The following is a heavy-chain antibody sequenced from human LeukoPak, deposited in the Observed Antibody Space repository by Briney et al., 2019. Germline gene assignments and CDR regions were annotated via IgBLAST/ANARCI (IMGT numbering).Heavy chain of an antibody. CDR3: ARHVHHSSGFEYYFDY. CDR2: VYYSGST. CDR1: GDSLSNDNYY. J-gene: IGHJ4*02. D-gene: IGHD3-22*01. Sequence: PSETLSLTCIVSGDSLSNDNYYWGWIRQPPGKGLEWIGSVYYSGSTYYNPSLKSRITMSVDTSKSQFSLNLSSVTAAGTAVYYCARHVHHSSGFEYYFDYWGQGTLVTVSS. V-gene: IGHV4-39*01.